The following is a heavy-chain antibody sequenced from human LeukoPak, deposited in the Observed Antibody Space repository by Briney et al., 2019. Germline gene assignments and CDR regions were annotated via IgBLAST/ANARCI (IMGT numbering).Heavy chain of an antibody. D-gene: IGHD3-9*01. J-gene: IGHJ6*02. Sequence: PSQTLSLTCTVSGGSISSGSYYWSWIRQPAGKGLEWIGRIYTSGSTNYNPSLKSRVTISVDTSKNQFSLKLSSVTAADTAVYYCARDPFDWLLRNYYGMDVWGQGTTVTVSS. CDR2: IYTSGST. V-gene: IGHV4-61*02. CDR1: GGSISSGSYY. CDR3: ARDPFDWLLRNYYGMDV.